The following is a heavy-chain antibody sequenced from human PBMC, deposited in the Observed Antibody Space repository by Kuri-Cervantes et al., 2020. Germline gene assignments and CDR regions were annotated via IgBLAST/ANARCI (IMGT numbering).Heavy chain of an antibody. CDR3: AKLGDYYGSGSYGDY. CDR2: VSYDGSNK. V-gene: IGHV3-30-3*02. D-gene: IGHD3-10*01. Sequence: LSLTCAASGFTFSSYAMHWVRQAPGKGLEWVAVVSYDGSNKYYADSVKGRFTISRDNSKNTLYLQMNSLRAEDTAVYYCAKLGDYYGSGSYGDYWGQGTLVTVSS. J-gene: IGHJ4*02. CDR1: GFTFSSYA.